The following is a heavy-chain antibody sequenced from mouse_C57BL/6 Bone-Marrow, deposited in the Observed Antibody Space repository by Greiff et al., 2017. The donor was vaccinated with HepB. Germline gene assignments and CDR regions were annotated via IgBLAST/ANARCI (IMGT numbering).Heavy chain of an antibody. V-gene: IGHV1-19*01. CDR1: GYTFTDYY. CDR2: INPYNGGT. Sequence: EVQLQQSGPVLVKPGASVKMSCKASGYTFTDYYMNWVKQSHGKSLEWIGVINPYNGGTSYNQKFKGKATLTVDKSSSPAYMELNSLTSDDSAVYYCARGDYYGSSYAWFAYWGQGTLVTVSA. J-gene: IGHJ3*01. CDR3: ARGDYYGSSYAWFAY. D-gene: IGHD1-1*01.